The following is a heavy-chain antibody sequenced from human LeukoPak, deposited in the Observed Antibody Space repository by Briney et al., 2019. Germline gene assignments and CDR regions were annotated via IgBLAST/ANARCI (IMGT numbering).Heavy chain of an antibody. V-gene: IGHV3-53*05. J-gene: IGHJ5*02. D-gene: IGHD3-3*01. CDR2: IYSGENT. CDR1: GFTVSTNY. CDR3: AKNTWSGSLRNWFDP. Sequence: PGGSLRLSCAASGFTVSTNYMSWVRQAPGKGLEWVSLIYSGENTYYADSVKGRFTISRDNSRNTLYLQMNSLRAEDTAVYYCAKNTWSGSLRNWFDPWGQGTLVTVSS.